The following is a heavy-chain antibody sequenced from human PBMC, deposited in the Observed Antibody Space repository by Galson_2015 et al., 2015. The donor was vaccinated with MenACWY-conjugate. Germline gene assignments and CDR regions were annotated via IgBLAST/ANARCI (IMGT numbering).Heavy chain of an antibody. CDR3: ARGSTIFGVATGDY. V-gene: IGHV4-59*01. CDR2: IYYSGST. Sequence: SETLSLTCTVSGGSISSYYWSWIRQPPGKGLEWIGYIYYSGSTNYNPSLKSRVTISVDTSKNQFSLKLSSVTAADTAVYYCARGSTIFGVATGDYWGQGTLVTVSS. CDR1: GGSISSYY. D-gene: IGHD3-3*01. J-gene: IGHJ4*02.